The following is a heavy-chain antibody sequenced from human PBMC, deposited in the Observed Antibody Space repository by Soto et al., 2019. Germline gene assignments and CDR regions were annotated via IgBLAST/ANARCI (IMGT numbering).Heavy chain of an antibody. Sequence: QPGGSLRLSCAASGFTFSSYDMHWVRQATGKGLEWVSAIGTAGDTYYPGSVKGRFTISRENAKNSLYLQMNSLRAGDTAVYYCARAPLRYCSSTSCYEGGYYYYYYGMDVWGQGTTVTVSS. CDR2: IGTAGDT. CDR1: GFTFSSYD. V-gene: IGHV3-13*01. J-gene: IGHJ6*02. D-gene: IGHD2-2*01. CDR3: ARAPLRYCSSTSCYEGGYYYYYYGMDV.